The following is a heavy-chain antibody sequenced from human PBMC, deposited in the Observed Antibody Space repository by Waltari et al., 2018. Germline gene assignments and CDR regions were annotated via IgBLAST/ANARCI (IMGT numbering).Heavy chain of an antibody. CDR1: GGSITGNY. J-gene: IGHJ6*03. V-gene: IGHV4-59*13. CDR2: ISYSGSA. D-gene: IGHD4-4*01. Sequence: QVQLQESGPGLVKPSATLSLTCSVSGGSITGNYWSWIRKPPGKGLEWLGYISYSGSAPYHPSLKSRVTISVDTAKNQFSLKVRSVTAADTAVYYCAKAGDGYSYYYYYMDVWGNGTTVTVSS. CDR3: AKAGDGYSYYYYYMDV.